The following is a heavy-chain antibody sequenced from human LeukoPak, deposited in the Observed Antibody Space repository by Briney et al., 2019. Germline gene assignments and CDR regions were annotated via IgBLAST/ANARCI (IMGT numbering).Heavy chain of an antibody. J-gene: IGHJ4*02. Sequence: SETLSLTCTVSGGSINYNYWSWIRQPAGKGLEWIGRIYTGGSTNYNPSLKSRVTISVDTSKNQFSLNLSSVTAADTAVYYCARDPSGWYFDYWGQGTPVTVSS. CDR1: GGSINYNY. CDR3: ARDPSGWYFDY. CDR2: IYTGGST. V-gene: IGHV4-4*07. D-gene: IGHD6-19*01.